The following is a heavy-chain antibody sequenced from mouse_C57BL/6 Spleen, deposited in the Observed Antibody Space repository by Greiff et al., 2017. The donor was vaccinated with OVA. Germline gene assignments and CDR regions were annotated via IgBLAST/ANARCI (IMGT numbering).Heavy chain of an antibody. V-gene: IGHV1-26*01. CDR1: GYTFTDYY. CDR3: ARASSYAMDY. J-gene: IGHJ4*01. CDR2: INPNNGGT. D-gene: IGHD1-1*01. Sequence: VQLQQSGPELVKPGASVKISCKASGYTFTDYYMNWVKQSHGKSLEWIGDINPNNGGTSYNQKFKGKATLTVDKSSSTAYMELRSLTSEDSAVCYCARASSYAMDYWGQGTSVTVSS.